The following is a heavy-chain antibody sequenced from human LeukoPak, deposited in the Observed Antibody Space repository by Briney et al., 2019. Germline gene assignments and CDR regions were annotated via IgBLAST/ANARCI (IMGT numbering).Heavy chain of an antibody. Sequence: GGSLRLSCAASGFTFSNYWMHWVRQAPGKGLVWVSRINSDGSIISYADSVKGRFTISRDNAENTLYLQMNSLRAEDTAVYFCVRGYCTSTSCLSRFADYWGQGTLVTVSS. CDR1: GFTFSNYW. CDR2: INSDGSII. V-gene: IGHV3-74*01. J-gene: IGHJ4*02. CDR3: VRGYCTSTSCLSRFADY. D-gene: IGHD2-2*01.